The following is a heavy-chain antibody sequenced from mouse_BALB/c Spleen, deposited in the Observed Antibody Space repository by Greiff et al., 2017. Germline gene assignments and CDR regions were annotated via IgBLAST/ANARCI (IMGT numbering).Heavy chain of an antibody. CDR3: ARKGVYGYYAMDY. CDR2: IIPYNGDT. D-gene: IGHD1-1*01. V-gene: IGHV1-20*02. Sequence: VQLQQSGPELVKPGASVKISCKASGYSFTGYFMNWVMQSHGKSLEWIGRIIPYNGDTFYNQKFKGKATLTVDKSSSTAHMELRSLASEDSAVYYCARKGVYGYYAMDYWGQGTSVTVSS. CDR1: GYSFTGYF. J-gene: IGHJ4*01.